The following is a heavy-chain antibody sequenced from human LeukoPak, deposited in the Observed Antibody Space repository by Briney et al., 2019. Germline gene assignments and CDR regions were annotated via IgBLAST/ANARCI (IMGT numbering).Heavy chain of an antibody. CDR1: GGSISSGDYY. CDR3: ARPYYYDSRIDP. J-gene: IGHJ5*02. D-gene: IGHD3-22*01. V-gene: IGHV4-30-4*01. Sequence: SQTPSLTCTVPGGSISSGDYYWSWIRQPPGKGLEWIAYMYYSGSTYYNPSLKSRVTMSADTSKNQLSLKLSSVTAADTAVYYCARPYYYDSRIDPWGQGILVTVSS. CDR2: MYYSGST.